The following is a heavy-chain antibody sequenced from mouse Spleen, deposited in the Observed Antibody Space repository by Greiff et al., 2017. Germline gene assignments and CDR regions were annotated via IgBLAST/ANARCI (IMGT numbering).Heavy chain of an antibody. CDR3: AREGSFYYGNSAWFAY. J-gene: IGHJ3*01. CDR2: ISYDGSN. D-gene: IGHD2-1*01. CDR1: GYSITSGYY. Sequence: EVQLQQSGPGLVKPSQSLSLTCSVTGYSITSGYYWNWIRQFPGNKLEWMGYISYDGSNNYNPSLKNRISITRDTSKNQFFLKLNSVTTEDTATYYCAREGSFYYGNSAWFAYWGQGTLVTVSA. V-gene: IGHV3-6*01.